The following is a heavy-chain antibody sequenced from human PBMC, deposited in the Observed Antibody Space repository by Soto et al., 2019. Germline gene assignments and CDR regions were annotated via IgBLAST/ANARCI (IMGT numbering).Heavy chain of an antibody. J-gene: IGHJ6*02. CDR2: ISYDGSNK. D-gene: IGHD3-10*01. CDR1: GFTFSSYA. Sequence: QVQLVESGGGVVQPGRSLRLSCAASGFTFSSYAMHWVRQAPGKGLEWVAVISYDGSNKYYADSVKGRFTISRDNSKNTRYLQMNSLRAEDTAVYYCARADGSGSYPPGAYYYYGMDVWGQGTTVTVSS. V-gene: IGHV3-30-3*01. CDR3: ARADGSGSYPPGAYYYYGMDV.